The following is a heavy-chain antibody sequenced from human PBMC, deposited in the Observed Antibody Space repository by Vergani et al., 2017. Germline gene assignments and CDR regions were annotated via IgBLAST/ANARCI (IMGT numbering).Heavy chain of an antibody. D-gene: IGHD1-14*01. CDR1: GFTFNQYV. CDR2: TWYDGNNK. V-gene: IGHV3-33*01. Sequence: QVQLVESGGGVVQPGRSLRLSCAASGFTFNQYVMHWVRQAPGKGLEWVAVTWYDGNNKQYADSVKGRFTISRDNSKSTMYLQMNSLRDEDPGVYYCARGLRLLYNRFDPWGQGTLVTVSS. J-gene: IGHJ5*02. CDR3: ARGLRLLYNRFDP.